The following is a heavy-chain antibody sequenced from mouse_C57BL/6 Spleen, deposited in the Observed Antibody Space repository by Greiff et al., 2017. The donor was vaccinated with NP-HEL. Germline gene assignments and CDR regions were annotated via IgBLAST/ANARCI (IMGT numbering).Heavy chain of an antibody. Sequence: QVQLQQPGAELVKPGASVKMSCKASGYTFTSYWITWVKQRPGQGLEWIGDIYPGSGSTNYNEKFKSKATLTVDTSSSTAYMQLSSLTSEDSAVYDCAREGYGNSLAMDYWGQGTSVTVAS. CDR2: IYPGSGST. CDR3: AREGYGNSLAMDY. CDR1: GYTFTSYW. J-gene: IGHJ4*01. V-gene: IGHV1-55*01. D-gene: IGHD2-10*02.